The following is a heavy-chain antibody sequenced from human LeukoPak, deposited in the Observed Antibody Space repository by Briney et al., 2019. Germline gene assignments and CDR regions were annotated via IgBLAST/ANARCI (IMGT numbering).Heavy chain of an antibody. CDR1: GFTFRSYW. Sequence: GGSLRLSCAASGFTFRSYWMSWVRQAPGKGLEGVANINQDGSEKYYVDSVKGRFTISRDNAKNSLYLQMNSLRAEDTAVYYCARDYYDFILYFHVGYFDYWGQRTLVTVSS. CDR2: INQDGSEK. J-gene: IGHJ4*02. V-gene: IGHV3-7*01. D-gene: IGHD3-22*01. CDR3: ARDYYDFILYFHVGYFDY.